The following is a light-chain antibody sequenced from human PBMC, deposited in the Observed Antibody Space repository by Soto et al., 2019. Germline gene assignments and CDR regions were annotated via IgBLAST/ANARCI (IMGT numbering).Light chain of an antibody. CDR1: SGHSNYA. Sequence: QSALTQSPSASASRGASVKLTCTLSSGHSNYAIAWHQQQPEKGPRYLMKLNSDGSHSKGDGIPDRFSGSSSGAERYLTISSLQSEDEADYYCQTWGTGVVFGGGTKVTVL. J-gene: IGLJ2*01. V-gene: IGLV4-69*01. CDR3: QTWGTGVV. CDR2: LNSDGSH.